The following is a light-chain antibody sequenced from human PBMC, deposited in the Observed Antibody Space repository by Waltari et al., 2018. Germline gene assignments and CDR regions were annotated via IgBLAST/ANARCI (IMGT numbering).Light chain of an antibody. CDR3: QQYDNLVFT. Sequence: DIQMTQSPSSLSASVGDRVTITCQASQDTRNYLNWYQQTPGKAPKLLIYDASSLETGVPSRFSGNGSGTDFTFTISSLQPEDIATYYCQQYDNLVFTFGPGTKVDIK. CDR1: QDTRNY. V-gene: IGKV1-33*01. CDR2: DAS. J-gene: IGKJ3*01.